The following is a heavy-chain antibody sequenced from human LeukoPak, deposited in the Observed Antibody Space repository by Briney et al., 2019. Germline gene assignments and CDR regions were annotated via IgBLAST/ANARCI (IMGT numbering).Heavy chain of an antibody. Sequence: PSVTLCLTCAVYGGSFSGYYWSWIRQPPGKGLEWIGEINHSGSTNYNPSLKSRVTISVDTSKNQFSLKLSSVTAADTAVYYCARGRYCSSTSCYTPAYFDLWGRGTLVTVSS. V-gene: IGHV4-34*01. J-gene: IGHJ2*01. CDR2: INHSGST. CDR3: ARGRYCSSTSCYTPAYFDL. D-gene: IGHD2-2*02. CDR1: GGSFSGYY.